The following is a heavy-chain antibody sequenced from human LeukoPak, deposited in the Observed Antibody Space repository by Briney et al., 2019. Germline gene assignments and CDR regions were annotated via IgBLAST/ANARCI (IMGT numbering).Heavy chain of an antibody. Sequence: ASVKVSCKASGYTFTSYYMHWVRQAPGQGLEWMGIINPSGGSTSYAQKFQGRVTMTRDMSTSTVYMELSSLRSEDTAVYYCARELTPYCSSTSCPKAHYFDYWGQGTLVTDSS. CDR1: GYTFTSYY. J-gene: IGHJ4*02. CDR2: INPSGGST. D-gene: IGHD2-2*01. V-gene: IGHV1-46*01. CDR3: ARELTPYCSSTSCPKAHYFDY.